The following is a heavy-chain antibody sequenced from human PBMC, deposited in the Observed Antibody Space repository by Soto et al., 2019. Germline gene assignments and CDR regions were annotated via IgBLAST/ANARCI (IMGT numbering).Heavy chain of an antibody. Sequence: QVQLVDSGGGVVQPGRSLRLSCAASGFTFSSYPMHWVRQAPGKGLEWVAVISFDGNNKYYTGSVKGRFTISRDNSENTLYLQMNSRTEEDTAVYYCARDVGYYDSSGRKTDWFDPWGQGTLVTVSS. CDR3: ARDVGYYDSSGRKTDWFDP. J-gene: IGHJ5*02. CDR2: ISFDGNNK. CDR1: GFTFSSYP. D-gene: IGHD3-22*01. V-gene: IGHV3-30-3*01.